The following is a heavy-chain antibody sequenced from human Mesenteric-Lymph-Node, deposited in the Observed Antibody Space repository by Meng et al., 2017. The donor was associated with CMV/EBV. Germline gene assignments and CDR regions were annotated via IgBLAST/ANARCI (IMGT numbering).Heavy chain of an antibody. CDR3: AAYHTIFGVVISHFDY. Sequence: GGSLRLSCTVSGGSISSSSYYWGWIRQPPGKGLEWVSAISGSGGSTYYADSVKGRFTISRDNSKNTLYPQMNSLRAEDTAVYYCAAYHTIFGVVISHFDYWGQGTLVTVSS. CDR2: ISGSGGST. J-gene: IGHJ4*02. CDR1: GGSISSSSYY. V-gene: IGHV3-23*01. D-gene: IGHD3-3*01.